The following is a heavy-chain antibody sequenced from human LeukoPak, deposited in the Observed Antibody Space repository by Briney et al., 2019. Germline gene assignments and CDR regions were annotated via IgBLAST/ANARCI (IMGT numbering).Heavy chain of an antibody. Sequence: PGGSLRPSCAASGFTFSSYAMSWVRQAPGKGLEWVSAISGSGGSTYYADSVKGRFTISGDNSKNTLYLQMNSLRAEDTAVYYCAKGNHYGDYFVYWGQGTLVTVSS. J-gene: IGHJ4*02. CDR2: ISGSGGST. CDR1: GFTFSSYA. D-gene: IGHD4-17*01. V-gene: IGHV3-23*01. CDR3: AKGNHYGDYFVY.